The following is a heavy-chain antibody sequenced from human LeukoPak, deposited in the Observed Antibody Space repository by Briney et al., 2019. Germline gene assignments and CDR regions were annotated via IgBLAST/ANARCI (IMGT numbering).Heavy chain of an antibody. CDR1: GYTFTDYY. CDR2: IHPNSGGT. Sequence: ASVKVSCKASGYTFTDYYMHWVRQAPGQGLEWMGWIHPNSGGTKYAQKFQGRVTMTRDTSKNQFSLQLSSVTAADTAVYYCARNRIFDYWGQGTLVTVSS. D-gene: IGHD2/OR15-2a*01. CDR3: ARNRIFDY. J-gene: IGHJ4*02. V-gene: IGHV1-2*02.